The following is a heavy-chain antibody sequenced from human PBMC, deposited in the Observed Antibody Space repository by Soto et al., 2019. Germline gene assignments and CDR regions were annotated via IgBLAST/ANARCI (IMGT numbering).Heavy chain of an antibody. V-gene: IGHV5-51*01. CDR3: ARRISLSYYYDSSGRYYFDY. CDR2: IYPGDSDT. J-gene: IGHJ4*02. Sequence: GESLKISCKGSGYSFTSYWIGWVRQMPGKGLEWMGIIYPGDSDTRYSPSFQGQVTISADKSISTAYLQWSSLKASDTAMYYCARRISLSYYYDSSGRYYFDYWGQGTLVTVSS. D-gene: IGHD3-22*01. CDR1: GYSFTSYW.